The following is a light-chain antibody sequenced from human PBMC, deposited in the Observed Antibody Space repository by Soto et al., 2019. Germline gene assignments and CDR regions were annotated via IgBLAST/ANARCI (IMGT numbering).Light chain of an antibody. V-gene: IGKV1-27*01. J-gene: IGKJ1*01. CDR2: VAS. CDR1: QGISNY. CDR3: QKYISAPWT. Sequence: DIQMTQSPSSLSASVGDRVTITCRASQGISNYLAWYQQQPGKVPKLLIYVASTLQSGVPSRFSGSGSGTDFTLTISSLQPEDVATYYCQKYISAPWTFGKGPKVEIK.